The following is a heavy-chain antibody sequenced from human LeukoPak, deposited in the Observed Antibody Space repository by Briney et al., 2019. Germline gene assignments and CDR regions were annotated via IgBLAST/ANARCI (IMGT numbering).Heavy chain of an antibody. CDR2: INPSGGST. D-gene: IGHD3-9*01. CDR1: GYTFTSYY. CDR3: AREEKYYDILTGYFGYYYYGMDV. V-gene: IGHV1-46*01. Sequence: ASVTVSFKASGYTFTSYYMHWVRQAPGQGLEWMGIINPSGGSTSYAQKFQGRVTMTRDMSTSTVYMELSSLRAEDTAVYYCAREEKYYDILTGYFGYYYYGMDVWGQGTTVTVSS. J-gene: IGHJ6*02.